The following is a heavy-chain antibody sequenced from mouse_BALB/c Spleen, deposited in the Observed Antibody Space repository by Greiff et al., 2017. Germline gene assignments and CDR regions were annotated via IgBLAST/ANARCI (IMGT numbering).Heavy chain of an antibody. V-gene: IGHV3-6*02. CDR3: AREDGNYEYFDV. D-gene: IGHD2-1*01. Sequence: EVQLQQSGPGLVKPSQSLSLTCSVTGYSITSGYYWNWIRQFPGNKLEWIGYISYDGSNNYNPSLKNRISITRDTSKNQFFLKLNSVTTEDTATYYCAREDGNYEYFDVWGAGTTVTVSS. J-gene: IGHJ1*01. CDR2: ISYDGSN. CDR1: GYSITSGYY.